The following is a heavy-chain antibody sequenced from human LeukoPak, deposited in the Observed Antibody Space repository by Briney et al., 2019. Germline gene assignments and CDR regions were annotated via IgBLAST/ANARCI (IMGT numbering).Heavy chain of an antibody. CDR3: ARGQASDFDY. Sequence: GSLRLSCAASGFTFSSYSMNWVRQAPGKGLEWASSISSSSSYIYYADSVKGRFTISRDNAKNSLYLQMNSLRAEDTAVYYCARGQASDFDYWGQGTLVTVSS. V-gene: IGHV3-21*01. CDR2: ISSSSSYI. CDR1: GFTFSSYS. J-gene: IGHJ4*02.